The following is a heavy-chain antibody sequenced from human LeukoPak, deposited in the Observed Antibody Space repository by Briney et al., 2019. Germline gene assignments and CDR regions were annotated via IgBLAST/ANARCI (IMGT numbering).Heavy chain of an antibody. D-gene: IGHD2-21*02. V-gene: IGHV1-46*01. CDR1: GYTFTSYY. CDR3: ARTLSGDPPGY. Sequence: ASVTVSFKASGYTFTSYYMHWVRQAPGQGREWMGVINPSGGSTSYAQKFQGRVTMTTDTPTSTVYMELSSLRSEDTAVYYCARTLSGDPPGYWGQGTLVTVSS. CDR2: INPSGGST. J-gene: IGHJ4*02.